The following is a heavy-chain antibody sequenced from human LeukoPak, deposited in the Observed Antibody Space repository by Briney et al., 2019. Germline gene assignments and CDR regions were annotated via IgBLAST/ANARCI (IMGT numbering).Heavy chain of an antibody. V-gene: IGHV3-23*01. CDR1: GFTFSSYG. D-gene: IGHD6-19*01. Sequence: GGTLRLSCAASGFTFSSYGMSWVRQAPGKGLEWVSAISGSGGSTYYADSVKGRFTISRDNSKNTLYLQMNSLRAEDTAVYYCAKEGWYSYYFDYWGQGTLVTVSS. J-gene: IGHJ4*02. CDR2: ISGSGGST. CDR3: AKEGWYSYYFDY.